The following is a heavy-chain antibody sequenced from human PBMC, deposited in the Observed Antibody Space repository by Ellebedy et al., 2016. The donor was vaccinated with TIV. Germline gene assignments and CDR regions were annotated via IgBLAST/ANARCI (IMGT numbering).Heavy chain of an antibody. CDR3: ARLGYRSSWFDY. V-gene: IGHV3-23*01. CDR2: IRGTGGST. Sequence: GESLKISCAASAFTLNTYAMCWVRQAPGKALEWVSLIRGTGGSTWYADSVQGRFTISRDNSKNTLSLQMNTLRADDTAIYYCARLGYRSSWFDYWGQGALVTVSS. J-gene: IGHJ4*02. CDR1: AFTLNTYA. D-gene: IGHD6-13*01.